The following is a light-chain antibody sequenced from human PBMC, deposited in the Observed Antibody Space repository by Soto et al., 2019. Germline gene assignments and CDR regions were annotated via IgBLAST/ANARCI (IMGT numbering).Light chain of an antibody. Sequence: DSPMTQSPSTLSASVGDRVTITCRASQSISSWLAWYQQKAGKAPKLLIQKASSLESGVPSRFSGTGSGTEFTLTINSLQPEDFATYYCQHYNTYPWTFGQGTKVEIK. CDR3: QHYNTYPWT. CDR2: KAS. J-gene: IGKJ1*01. CDR1: QSISSW. V-gene: IGKV1-5*03.